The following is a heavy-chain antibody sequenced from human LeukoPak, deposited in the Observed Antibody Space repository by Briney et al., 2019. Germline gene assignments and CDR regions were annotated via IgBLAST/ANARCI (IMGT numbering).Heavy chain of an antibody. Sequence: SETLSLTCAVYGGSFSGYYWSWIRQPPGKGLEWIGEIKHSGSTNYNPSLKSRVTISVDTSKNQFSLKLSSVTAADTAVYYCARGPARYCSSTSCYNGAINWFDPWGQGTLVTVSS. V-gene: IGHV4-34*01. CDR1: GGSFSGYY. CDR3: ARGPARYCSSTSCYNGAINWFDP. D-gene: IGHD2-2*02. J-gene: IGHJ5*02. CDR2: IKHSGST.